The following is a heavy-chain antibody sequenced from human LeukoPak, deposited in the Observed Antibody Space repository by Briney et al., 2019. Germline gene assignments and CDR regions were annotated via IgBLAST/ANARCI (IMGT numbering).Heavy chain of an antibody. V-gene: IGHV3-7*01. J-gene: IGHJ4*02. CDR2: IKHDGSEK. Sequence: HPRGSLRLSCAASGFTFSSYGMHWVRQAPGKGLEWVANIKHDGSEKYYGDSVKGRFTISRDNAKESLSLQMNSLRAEDTAVYYCARDSTPGAGGSDCWGQGTLVSVSS. CDR1: GFTFSSYG. D-gene: IGHD2-15*01. CDR3: ARDSTPGAGGSDC.